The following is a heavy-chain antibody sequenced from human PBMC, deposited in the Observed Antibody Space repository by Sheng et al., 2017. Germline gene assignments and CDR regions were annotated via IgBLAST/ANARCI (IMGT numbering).Heavy chain of an antibody. CDR2: FYVGGST. V-gene: IGHV3-53*01. D-gene: IGHD5-12*01. Sequence: EVQLVESGGGLIQPGGSLRLSCAASGFTVSSKYISWVRQAPGKGLEWVSVFYVGGSTYYADSVRGRFTISRDISNNTLDLQMNSLRAEDTAVYYCARGXGYNLGHYWGQGNXGHRL. CDR3: ARGXGYNLGHY. J-gene: IGHJ4*02. CDR1: GFTVSSKY.